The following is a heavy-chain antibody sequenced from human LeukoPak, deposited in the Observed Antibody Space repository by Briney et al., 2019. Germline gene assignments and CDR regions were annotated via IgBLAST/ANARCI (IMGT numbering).Heavy chain of an antibody. CDR3: AKDRGSYPSLIDY. V-gene: IGHV3-33*06. D-gene: IGHD1-26*01. J-gene: IGHJ4*02. Sequence: GGSLRPSCAASGFSFSSYGMHWVRQAPGKGLDWVAVIWYDGSNKYYADSVKGRFTISRDNSKNTLYLQMNSLRAEDTAVYYCAKDRGSYPSLIDYWGQGTLLTVSS. CDR2: IWYDGSNK. CDR1: GFSFSSYG.